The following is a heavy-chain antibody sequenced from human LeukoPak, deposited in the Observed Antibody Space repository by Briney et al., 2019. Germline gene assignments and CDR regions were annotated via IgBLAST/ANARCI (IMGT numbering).Heavy chain of an antibody. CDR1: GGSFSGYY. CDR3: ARPSRSGIAAAGTFGY. Sequence: SETLSLTCAVYGGSFSGYYWSWIRQPPGKGLEWIGEINHSGSTNYNPSLKSRVTISVDTSKNQFSLKLSSVTAAVTAVYHCARPSRSGIAAAGTFGYWGQGTLVTVSS. D-gene: IGHD6-13*01. CDR2: INHSGST. V-gene: IGHV4-34*01. J-gene: IGHJ4*02.